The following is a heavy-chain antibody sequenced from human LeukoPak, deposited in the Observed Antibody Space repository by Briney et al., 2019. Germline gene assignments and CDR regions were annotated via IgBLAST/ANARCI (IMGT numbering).Heavy chain of an antibody. CDR3: ARGGGSYDLPNDY. Sequence: SVKVSCMASGGTFSSYAISWVRQAPGQGLEWMGGIIPIFGTANYAQKFQGRVTITTDESTSTAYMELSSLRSEDTAVYYCARGGGSYDLPNDYWGQGTLVTVSS. V-gene: IGHV1-69*05. J-gene: IGHJ4*02. CDR2: IIPIFGTA. D-gene: IGHD1-26*01. CDR1: GGTFSSYA.